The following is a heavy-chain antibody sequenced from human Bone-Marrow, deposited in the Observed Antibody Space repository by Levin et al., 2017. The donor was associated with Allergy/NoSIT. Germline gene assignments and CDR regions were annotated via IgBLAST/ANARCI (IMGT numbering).Heavy chain of an antibody. J-gene: IGHJ5*02. V-gene: IGHV3-66*02. CDR1: GFTVSSYH. CDR3: TRGGSSWYWFDP. Sequence: GGSLRLSCAASGFTVSSYHMSWVRQAPGKGLEWVSVIYSGGTTYYADSVKGRFTISRDDSKNTLYLQVNSLRPEDTAVYYCTRGGSSWYWFDPWGQGTLVTVSS. CDR2: IYSGGTT. D-gene: IGHD6-13*01.